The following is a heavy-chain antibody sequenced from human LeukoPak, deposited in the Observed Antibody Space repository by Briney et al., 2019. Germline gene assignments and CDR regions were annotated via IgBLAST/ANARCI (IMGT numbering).Heavy chain of an antibody. CDR3: AKDGAWLRFDD. CDR2: ISPGGGPT. J-gene: IGHJ4*02. Sequence: GSLRLSCAGSGFPFSSHGMNWVRQAPGKGLEWVSGISPGGGPTYYADSVKGRFTISRDDSENTLYLQMKNLRAEDTAVYYCAKDGAWLRFDDWGQGILVTVSS. CDR1: GFPFSSHG. D-gene: IGHD5-12*01. V-gene: IGHV3-23*01.